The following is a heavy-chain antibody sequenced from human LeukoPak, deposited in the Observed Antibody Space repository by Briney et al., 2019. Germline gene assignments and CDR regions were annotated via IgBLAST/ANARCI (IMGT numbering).Heavy chain of an antibody. CDR2: INHSGIT. CDR1: SYSITSSYSSTSSYY. CDR3: ARDVPSGHFDY. Sequence: SETLSLTCDVSSYSITSSYSSTSSYYWGWIRQPPGKGLEWIGSINHSGITFYNPSLKSRVTISVDTSKNQFSLKLTSVTAADTAFYYCARDVPSGHFDYWGQGALVTVPS. D-gene: IGHD2-2*01. V-gene: IGHV4-38-2*02. J-gene: IGHJ4*02.